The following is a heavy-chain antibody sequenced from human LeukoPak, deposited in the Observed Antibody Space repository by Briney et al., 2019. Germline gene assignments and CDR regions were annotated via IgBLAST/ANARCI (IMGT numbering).Heavy chain of an antibody. J-gene: IGHJ4*02. CDR3: AREEVVAATDLFDY. Sequence: RASVKVSCKASGYTFTSYGISWVRQAPGQGLEWMGWISAYNGNTNYAQKLQGRVTMTTDTSTSTAYKELRSLRSDDTAVYYCAREEVVAATDLFDYWGQGTLVTVSS. V-gene: IGHV1-18*04. CDR1: GYTFTSYG. CDR2: ISAYNGNT. D-gene: IGHD2-15*01.